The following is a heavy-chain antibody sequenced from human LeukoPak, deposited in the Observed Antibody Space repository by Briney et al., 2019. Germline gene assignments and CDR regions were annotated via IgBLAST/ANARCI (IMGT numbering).Heavy chain of an antibody. J-gene: IGHJ4*02. Sequence: GGSLRLSCAASGFTFSSYAMSWVRQAPGEGLEWVSAISGSGGSTYYADSVKGRFTISRGNSKNTLYLQMNSLRAEDTAVYYCAKGISSSWYDYWGQGTLVTVSS. V-gene: IGHV3-23*01. D-gene: IGHD6-13*01. CDR2: ISGSGGST. CDR1: GFTFSSYA. CDR3: AKGISSSWYDY.